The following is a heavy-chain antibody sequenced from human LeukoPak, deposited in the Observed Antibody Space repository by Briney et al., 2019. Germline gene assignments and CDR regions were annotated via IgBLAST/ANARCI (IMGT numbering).Heavy chain of an antibody. CDR3: ASSCSGGSCYYGAFDT. Sequence: SQTLSLTCTVSGGSISSGGYYWSWIRQHPGKGLEWIGHIYYSGSTYYNPSLKSRVTISVDTSKNQFSLKLSSVTAADTAVYYCASSCSGGSCYYGAFDTWGQGTMVTVSS. D-gene: IGHD2-15*01. J-gene: IGHJ3*02. V-gene: IGHV4-31*03. CDR2: IYYSGST. CDR1: GGSISSGGYY.